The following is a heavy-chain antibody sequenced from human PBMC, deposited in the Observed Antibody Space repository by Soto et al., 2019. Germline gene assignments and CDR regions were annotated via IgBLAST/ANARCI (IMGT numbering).Heavy chain of an antibody. D-gene: IGHD3-22*01. CDR1: GFTFSDST. Sequence: EVQLVESGGGLVQPGGSLKLSCAASGFTFSDSTMHWVRQASGKGLEWVGRIRSKANRYATAYAASVKGRFTISRDDSKNTAYLQMNSLKAEDTAVYYCTRYGYDSGVVYVMDVWGQGTTVTGSS. J-gene: IGHJ6*02. V-gene: IGHV3-73*01. CDR3: TRYGYDSGVVYVMDV. CDR2: IRSKANRYAT.